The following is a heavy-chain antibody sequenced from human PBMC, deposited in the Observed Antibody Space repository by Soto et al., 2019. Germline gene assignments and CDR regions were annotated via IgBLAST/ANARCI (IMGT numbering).Heavy chain of an antibody. V-gene: IGHV1-18*01. D-gene: IGHD3-16*01. CDR3: ARVDENYDYVWSTVDY. J-gene: IGHJ4*02. CDR2: ISAYNGNT. Sequence: ASVKVSCKASGYTFTSYGISWVRQAPGQGLEWMGWISAYNGNTNYAQKLQGRVTMTTDTSTSTAYMELRSLRSDDTAVYYCARVDENYDYVWSTVDYWGQGTLVTAPQ. CDR1: GYTFTSYG.